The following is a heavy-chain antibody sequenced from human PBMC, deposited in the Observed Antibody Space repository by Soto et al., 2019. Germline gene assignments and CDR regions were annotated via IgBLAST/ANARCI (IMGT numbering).Heavy chain of an antibody. V-gene: IGHV1-18*01. Sequence: QVQLVQSGAEVKKPGASVKVSCKASGYTFTSYGISWVRQAPGQGLEWMGWINPYNGNTNYAQKRQGRVTMTTDTSTNTAYMELRSLRSDATAVYYCARDWFGIDYWGQGTLVTVSS. J-gene: IGHJ4*02. CDR3: ARDWFGIDY. CDR2: INPYNGNT. CDR1: GYTFTSYG. D-gene: IGHD3-16*01.